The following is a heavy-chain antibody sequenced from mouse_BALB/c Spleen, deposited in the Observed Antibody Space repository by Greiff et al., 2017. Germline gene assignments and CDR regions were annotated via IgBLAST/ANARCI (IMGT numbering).Heavy chain of an antibody. CDR3: AREGYDYGYAMDY. V-gene: IGHV1-14*01. CDR2: INPYNDGT. CDR1: GYTFTSYV. Sequence: EVQRVESGPELVKPGASVKMSCKASGYTFTSYVMHWVKQKPGQGLEWIGYINPYNDGTKYNEKFKGKATLTSDKSSSTAYMELSSLTSEDSAVYYCAREGYDYGYAMDYWGQGTSVTVSS. D-gene: IGHD2-4*01. J-gene: IGHJ4*01.